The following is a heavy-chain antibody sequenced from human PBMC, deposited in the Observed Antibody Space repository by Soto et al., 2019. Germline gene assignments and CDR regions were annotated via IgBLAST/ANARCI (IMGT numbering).Heavy chain of an antibody. J-gene: IGHJ4*02. D-gene: IGHD1-26*01. CDR3: AGIPIIVGATHDY. CDR1: GGSISSGGYY. CDR2: IYYSGST. V-gene: IGHV4-31*03. Sequence: SETLSLTCTVSGGSISSGGYYWSWIRQHPGKGLEWIGYIYYSGSTYYNPSLKSRVTISVDTSKNQFSLKLSSVTAADTAVYYCAGIPIIVGATHDYWGQGTLVTVSS.